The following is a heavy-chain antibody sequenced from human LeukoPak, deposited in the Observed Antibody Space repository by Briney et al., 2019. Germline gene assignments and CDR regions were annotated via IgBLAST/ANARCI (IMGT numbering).Heavy chain of an antibody. J-gene: IGHJ4*02. CDR2: IYENGGTT. Sequence: GGSLRLSCVGSGFTFRSHAMSWVRQAPEKGLEFVSGIYENGGTTYYADSVKGRFSISRDNSKYTLYLQMDSLRGEDTAVYYCAKDFRIGYSAHFDYWGQGALVTVSS. CDR3: AKDFRIGYSAHFDY. V-gene: IGHV3-23*01. CDR1: GFTFRSHA. D-gene: IGHD2-21*01.